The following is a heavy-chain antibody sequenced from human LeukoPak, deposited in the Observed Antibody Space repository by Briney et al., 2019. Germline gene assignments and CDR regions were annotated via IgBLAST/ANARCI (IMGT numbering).Heavy chain of an antibody. Sequence: GGSLRLSCVVSGFTFSRYWMSWVRQAPGKGLEWVANIKEDGSKKDYVDSVKGRFTISRDNAKNSLYLEMNSLRAEDTAVYYCARDEVGGSYAYWGQGTLVTVSS. CDR3: ARDEVGGSYAY. V-gene: IGHV3-7*01. J-gene: IGHJ4*02. CDR2: IKEDGSKK. D-gene: IGHD1-26*01. CDR1: GFTFSRYW.